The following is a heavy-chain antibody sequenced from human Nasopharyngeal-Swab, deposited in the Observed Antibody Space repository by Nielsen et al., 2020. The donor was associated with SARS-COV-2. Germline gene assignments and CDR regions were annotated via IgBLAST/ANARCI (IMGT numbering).Heavy chain of an antibody. D-gene: IGHD3-16*01. CDR2: ISGSGGST. CDR1: GLTFSSYA. V-gene: IGHV3-23*01. J-gene: IGHJ4*02. Sequence: GESLKISCAASGLTFSSYAVSWVRQAPGKGLEWVSAISGSGGSTYYADSVKGRFTISRDNSKNTLYLQMNSLRAEDTAVYYCAKRPTGSTFGDWGQGTLVTVSS. CDR3: AKRPTGSTFGD.